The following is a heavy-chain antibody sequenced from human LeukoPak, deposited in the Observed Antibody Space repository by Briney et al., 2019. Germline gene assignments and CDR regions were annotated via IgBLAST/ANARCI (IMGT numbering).Heavy chain of an antibody. CDR3: AKDRIGLSFRYFDY. V-gene: IGHV3-9*01. D-gene: IGHD2/OR15-2a*01. CDR1: GVTFDDYA. J-gene: IGHJ4*02. Sequence: PGGSLRLFCAASGVTFDDYAMHWVRHAPGKGLEWVSGISWNSGSIGYADSVKGRFTISRDNAKNSLYLQMNSLRAEDTALYYCAKDRIGLSFRYFDYWGQGTLVTVSS. CDR2: ISWNSGSI.